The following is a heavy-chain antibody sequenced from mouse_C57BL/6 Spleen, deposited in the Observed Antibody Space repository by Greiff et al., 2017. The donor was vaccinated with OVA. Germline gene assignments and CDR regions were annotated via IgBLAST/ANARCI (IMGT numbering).Heavy chain of an antibody. V-gene: IGHV1-50*01. CDR3: ARRAYYSNYGGFAY. J-gene: IGHJ3*01. Sequence: QVQLQQPGAELVKPGASVKLSCKASGYTFTSYWMQWVKQRPGQGLEWIGEIDPSDSYTNYNQKFKGKATLTVDTSSSTAYMQLSSLTSEDSAVYSCARRAYYSNYGGFAYWGQGTLVTVSA. CDR2: IDPSDSYT. CDR1: GYTFTSYW. D-gene: IGHD2-5*01.